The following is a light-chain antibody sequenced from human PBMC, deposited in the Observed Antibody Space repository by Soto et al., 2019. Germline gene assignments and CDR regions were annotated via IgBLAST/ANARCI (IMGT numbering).Light chain of an antibody. CDR3: AAWDESLNGWRV. V-gene: IGLV1-44*01. CDR2: ANS. J-gene: IGLJ1*01. Sequence: QSLLSNPPSSSGTPGQRVTISCYGTTSNIGTNIVSWYQQLPGTAPKVLIYANSQRPSGVPDRFSGSKSGTSASLAISGLQSEDEADYFCAAWDESLNGWRVFGTGTKVTVL. CDR1: TSNIGTNI.